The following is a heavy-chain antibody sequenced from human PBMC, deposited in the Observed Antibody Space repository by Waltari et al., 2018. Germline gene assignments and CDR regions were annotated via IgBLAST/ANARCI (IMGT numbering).Heavy chain of an antibody. CDR3: ARGWELRIGAFDI. CDR1: GGSISSYY. Sequence: QVQLQESGPGLVKPSETLSLTCTVSGGSISSYYWSWIRQPPGKGLEWIGYIYYSGSTNYNPSLKIRVTISVDTSKNQFSLKLSSVTAADTAVYYCARGWELRIGAFDIWGQGTMVTVSS. D-gene: IGHD1-26*01. CDR2: IYYSGST. J-gene: IGHJ3*02. V-gene: IGHV4-59*08.